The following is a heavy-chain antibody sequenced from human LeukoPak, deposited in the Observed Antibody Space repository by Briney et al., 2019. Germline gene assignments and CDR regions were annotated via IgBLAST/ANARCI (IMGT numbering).Heavy chain of an antibody. CDR1: GFTFDDYA. V-gene: IGHV3-43D*03. Sequence: GGSLRLSCAASGFTFDDYAMHWVRQAPGKGLEWVSLISWDGGSTYYADSVKGRFTISRDNSKNSLYLQMNSLRAEDTALYYCAKDPLAYCGGDCSAPPWFDPWGQGTLVTVSS. D-gene: IGHD2-21*02. CDR3: AKDPLAYCGGDCSAPPWFDP. J-gene: IGHJ5*02. CDR2: ISWDGGST.